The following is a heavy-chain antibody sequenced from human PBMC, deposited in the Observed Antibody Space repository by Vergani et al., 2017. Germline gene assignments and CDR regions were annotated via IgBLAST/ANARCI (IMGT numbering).Heavy chain of an antibody. V-gene: IGHV4-59*08. Sequence: QVQLEESGPGLVKPSETLSLTCTVSGGSFNTYYWSWIRQSPGKGLEWNGYIYSTGSTNYNPSLNSRVTMSVDTSKSQFSLKLSSVTAADTAVYYCARRSGIVYDIFSGTQYFFDFWGQGTLVTVSS. CDR3: ARRSGIVYDIFSGTQYFFDF. D-gene: IGHD3-9*01. CDR2: IYSTGST. CDR1: GGSFNTYY. J-gene: IGHJ4*02.